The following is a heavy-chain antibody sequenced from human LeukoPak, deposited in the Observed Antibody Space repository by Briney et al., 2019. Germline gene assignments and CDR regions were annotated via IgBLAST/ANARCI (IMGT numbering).Heavy chain of an antibody. J-gene: IGHJ2*01. D-gene: IGHD4-17*01. CDR1: GGTFSSFA. V-gene: IGHV1-69*13. CDR3: ARGRGRYGDYYWYFDL. Sequence: ASVKVSCKASGGTFSSFAISWVRQAPGQGLEWMVGIIPIFGTANYAQKFQGRVTITADESTSTAYMELSSLRSEDTAVYYCARGRGRYGDYYWYFDLWGRGTLVTVSS. CDR2: IIPIFGTA.